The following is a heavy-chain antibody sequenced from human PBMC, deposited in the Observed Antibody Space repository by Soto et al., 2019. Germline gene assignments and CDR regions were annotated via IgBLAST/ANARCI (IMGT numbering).Heavy chain of an antibody. D-gene: IGHD2-2*01. CDR3: ARDPAHIVAVPAEYYYHSVMAV. V-gene: IGHV1-18*01. Sequence: WEARGDGFTSSSRSSVHHDPGQGLECIGFISDYNGNTNYAQKLQGRVTMTTDTSTSTAYMELRSLRSDDTAVYYCARDPAHIVAVPAEYYYHSVMAVRRNGTTVLVSP. J-gene: IGHJ6*04. CDR1: GDGFTSSS. CDR2: ISDYNGNT.